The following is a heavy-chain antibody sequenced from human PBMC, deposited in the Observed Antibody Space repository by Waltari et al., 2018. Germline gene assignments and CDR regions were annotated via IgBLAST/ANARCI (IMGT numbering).Heavy chain of an antibody. Sequence: QVQLQQWGPGLLKPSETLYLTCAVYGGPFSTYYWIWIRQPPGKGLEWFGEISHSGSTNYNPSLKSRVTISVDTSKNHFSLNLRSVTAADTAVYYCARGTHYTNYGNWFDPWGQGTLVTVSS. D-gene: IGHD4-4*01. CDR1: GGPFSTYY. CDR3: ARGTHYTNYGNWFDP. V-gene: IGHV4-34*01. CDR2: ISHSGST. J-gene: IGHJ5*02.